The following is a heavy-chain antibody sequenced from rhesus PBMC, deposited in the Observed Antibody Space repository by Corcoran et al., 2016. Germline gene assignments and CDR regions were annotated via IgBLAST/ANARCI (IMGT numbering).Heavy chain of an antibody. D-gene: IGHD6-13*01. V-gene: IGHV4S10*01. CDR1: GFSLTTSGMG. CDR3: ARSPIPYSSWPVFDY. J-gene: IGHJ4*01. Sequence: KESGPALVKPTQTLTLTCTFSGFSLTTSGMGVGWIRQPPGKGLEWIGYIYGTSTSTNYNPSLKSRVTLSVDTSKNQLSLKLSSVTTADTAVYYCARSPIPYSSWPVFDYWGQGVLVTVSS. CDR2: IYGTSTST.